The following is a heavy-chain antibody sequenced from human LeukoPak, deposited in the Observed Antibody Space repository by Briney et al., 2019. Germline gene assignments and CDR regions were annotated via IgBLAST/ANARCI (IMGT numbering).Heavy chain of an antibody. Sequence: SETLSLTCTVSRASISDNYWSWSRQPAGKALEWIGRTYTSGDTNYNPSLKSRASVSVDTSKNQFYLSLRYVTAADTAVYYCTIGGASGSLAHWGPGTLVAVSS. D-gene: IGHD6-13*01. CDR2: TYTSGDT. CDR1: RASISDNY. V-gene: IGHV4-4*07. J-gene: IGHJ4*02. CDR3: TIGGASGSLAH.